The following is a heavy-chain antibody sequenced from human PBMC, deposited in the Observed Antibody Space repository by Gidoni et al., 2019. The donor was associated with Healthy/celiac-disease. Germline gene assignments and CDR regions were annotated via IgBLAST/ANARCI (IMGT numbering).Heavy chain of an antibody. D-gene: IGHD1-26*01. Sequence: EVQLLESGGGLVQPGGSLRLSCAASGFTFSSYAMSWVRQAPGKGLEWVSASSGSGGSTYYADSVKGRFTISRDNSKNTLYLQMNSLRAEDTAVYYCAKDLSDPGIAGDYWGQGTLVTVSS. J-gene: IGHJ4*02. V-gene: IGHV3-23*01. CDR1: GFTFSSYA. CDR3: AKDLSDPGIAGDY. CDR2: SSGSGGST.